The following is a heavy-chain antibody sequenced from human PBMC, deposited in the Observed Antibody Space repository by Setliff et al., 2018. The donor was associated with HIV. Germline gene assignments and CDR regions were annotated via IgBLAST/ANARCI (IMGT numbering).Heavy chain of an antibody. V-gene: IGHV1-18*01. J-gene: IGHJ4*03. CDR1: GYNFNTYG. CDR3: ARANSLFQYNEGWSPENPFNI. CDR2: ISGFNAKT. Sequence: ASVKVSCQASGYNFNTYGVSWVRQAPGQGPEWMGWISGFNAKTLYAPKFQDRVTLTTDTSTTTAHMELRSLRIDDTAIYYCARANSLFQYNEGWSPENPFNIWGQGTLVTVSS. D-gene: IGHD1-20*01.